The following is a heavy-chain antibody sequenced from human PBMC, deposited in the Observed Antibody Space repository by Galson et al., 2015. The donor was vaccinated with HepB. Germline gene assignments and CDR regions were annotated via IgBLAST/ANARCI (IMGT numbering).Heavy chain of an antibody. CDR2: ISTYNGNT. Sequence: SVKVSCKASGYTFNTYGITWVRQAPGQGLEWMGWISTYNGNTNYAQKFQDRITLTTDTSTNTAYMEVKTLRSDDTAVYYCARARYDISPPDSWGQGSLVTVSS. D-gene: IGHD3-9*01. J-gene: IGHJ5*01. CDR1: GYTFNTYG. V-gene: IGHV1-18*01. CDR3: ARARYDISPPDS.